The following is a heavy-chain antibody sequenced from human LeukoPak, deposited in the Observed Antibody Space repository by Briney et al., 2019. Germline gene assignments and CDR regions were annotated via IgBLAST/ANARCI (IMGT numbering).Heavy chain of an antibody. J-gene: IGHJ4*02. CDR3: ATGGDSYGLDY. CDR2: MYYSGST. V-gene: IGHV4-59*01. D-gene: IGHD5-18*01. Sequence: SETLSLTCTVSGGSISSYYCSWIRQPPGKGLEWIGYMYYSGSTNYNPSLKSRVTISVGTSKNQFSLKVGSVTAADTAVYYCATGGDSYGLDYWGQGTLVTVSS. CDR1: GGSISSYY.